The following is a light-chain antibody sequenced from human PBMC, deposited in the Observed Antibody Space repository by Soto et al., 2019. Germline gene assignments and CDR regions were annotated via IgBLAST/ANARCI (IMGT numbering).Light chain of an antibody. CDR3: QHYDNLPLT. J-gene: IGKJ4*01. CDR1: QDISNH. V-gene: IGKV1-33*01. CDR2: DAS. Sequence: EIQMTQSPSSLSASVGDRVTITCQASQDISNHLNWYQQKPGKAPRLLIYDASNLETGVPSRFSGSGSGTDFSLSINNLQPEDVGTYFCQHYDNLPLTFGGGTKVDI.